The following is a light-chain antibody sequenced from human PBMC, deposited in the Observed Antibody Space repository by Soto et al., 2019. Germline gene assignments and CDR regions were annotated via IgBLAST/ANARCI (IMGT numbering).Light chain of an antibody. Sequence: EIVLTQSPGTLSLSAGGRATLSCRASQRVGSSYLAWYQQKPGQAPRLLIYDASSRATGIPDRFSGSGSGTEFTLTISRLEPEDFAVYYCQQYGTSRTFGQGTKVDIK. V-gene: IGKV3-20*01. J-gene: IGKJ1*01. CDR2: DAS. CDR3: QQYGTSRT. CDR1: QRVGSSY.